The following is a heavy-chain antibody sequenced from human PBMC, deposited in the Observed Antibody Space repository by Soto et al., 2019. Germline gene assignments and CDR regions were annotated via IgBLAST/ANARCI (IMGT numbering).Heavy chain of an antibody. CDR1: CGSISSSSYY. J-gene: IGHJ4*02. V-gene: IGHV4-39*01. CDR3: ARQGSRSSRYYFDY. Sequence: SETLSLTCTFSCGSISSSSYYWGWIRQPPGKGLEWIGSIYYSGSTYYNPSLKSRVTISVDTSKNQFSLKLSSVTAADTAVYYCARQGSRSSRYYFDYWGQGTLVTVSS. D-gene: IGHD6-6*01. CDR2: IYYSGST.